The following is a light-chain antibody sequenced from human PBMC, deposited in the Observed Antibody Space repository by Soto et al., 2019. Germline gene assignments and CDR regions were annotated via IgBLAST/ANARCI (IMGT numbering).Light chain of an antibody. CDR3: AAWDDSLNGVV. J-gene: IGLJ2*01. V-gene: IGLV1-44*01. Sequence: QSALTQPPSASGTPGQRVTISCSGSSSNIGSKTVNWYQQLPGTAPKLLIYSNNQRPSGVPDRFSGSKSGTSASLAISGLQSEDGADYYCAAWDDSLNGVVFGGGTKLTVL. CDR2: SNN. CDR1: SSNIGSKT.